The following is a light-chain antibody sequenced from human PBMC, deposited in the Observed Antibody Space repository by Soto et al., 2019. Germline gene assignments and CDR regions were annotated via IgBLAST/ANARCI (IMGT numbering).Light chain of an antibody. V-gene: IGLV1-51*01. J-gene: IGLJ1*01. CDR2: DNN. Sequence: QSVLTQPPSVSAAPGQKVTISCSGSSSNIGSNYVSWYQQLPGTAPKLLIYDNNKRPSGIPDRFSGSKSGTPATLGITGLQTGDEADYYCGTWDSSLSAYVFGTGTKVTVL. CDR1: SSNIGSNY. CDR3: GTWDSSLSAYV.